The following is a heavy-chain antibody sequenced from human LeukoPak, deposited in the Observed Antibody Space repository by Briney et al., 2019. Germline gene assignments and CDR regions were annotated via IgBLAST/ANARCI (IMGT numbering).Heavy chain of an antibody. J-gene: IGHJ4*02. CDR3: AKDGRRYYYGSGSYPFDY. V-gene: IGHV3-9*01. Sequence: GGSLRLSCAASGFTFDDYAMHWVRQAPGKGLEWVSGISWNSGSIGYADSVKGRFTISRDNAKNSLYLQMNSLRAEDTALYYCAKDGRRYYYGSGSYPFDYWGQGTLVTVSS. D-gene: IGHD3-10*01. CDR1: GFTFDDYA. CDR2: ISWNSGSI.